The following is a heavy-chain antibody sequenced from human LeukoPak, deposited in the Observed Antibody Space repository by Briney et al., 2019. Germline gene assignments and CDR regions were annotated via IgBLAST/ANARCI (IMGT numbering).Heavy chain of an antibody. CDR1: GYSFTSYW. V-gene: IGHV5-51*01. D-gene: IGHD6-13*01. CDR3: ARRQLVENEYYYYYYMDV. Sequence: GESLKISCKGSGYSFTSYWIGWVRQMPGKGLEWMGIIYPGDSDTRYSPSFQGQVTISADKSISTAYLQWSSLKASDTAMYYCARRQLVENEYYYYYYMDVWGKGTTVTVS. CDR2: IYPGDSDT. J-gene: IGHJ6*03.